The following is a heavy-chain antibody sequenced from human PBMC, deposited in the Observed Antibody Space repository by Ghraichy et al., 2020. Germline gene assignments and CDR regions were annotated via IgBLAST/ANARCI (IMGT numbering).Heavy chain of an antibody. Sequence: SETLSLTCAVYGGSFSGYYWSWIRQPPGKGLEWIGEINHSGSTNYNPSLKSRVTISVDTSKNQFSLKLSSVTAADTAVYYCARSIAGTHAHGPCFDYWGQGTLVTVSS. J-gene: IGHJ4*02. CDR3: ARSIAGTHAHGPCFDY. D-gene: IGHD6-6*01. CDR2: INHSGST. CDR1: GGSFSGYY. V-gene: IGHV4-34*01.